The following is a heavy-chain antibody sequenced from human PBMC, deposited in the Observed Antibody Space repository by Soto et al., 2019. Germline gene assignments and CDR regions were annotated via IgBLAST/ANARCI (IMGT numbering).Heavy chain of an antibody. V-gene: IGHV1-69*01. J-gene: IGHJ5*02. CDR3: ARSGEAYYDVLTGYYKGSWFDP. CDR2: IIPLLGTT. D-gene: IGHD3-9*01. CDR1: GGSFSYHA. Sequence: QVQLVQSGAEVRRTGSSVKVSCKASGGSFSYHAFSWVRQGPGQGLEWMGGIIPLLGTTKYAQTFQGRVTITADESTKIVYMELSSLRSEDTAVYYCARSGEAYYDVLTGYYKGSWFDPWGQGTLVTVSS.